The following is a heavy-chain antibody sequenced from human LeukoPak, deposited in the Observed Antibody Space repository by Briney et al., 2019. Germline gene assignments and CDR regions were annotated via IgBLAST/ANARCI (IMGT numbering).Heavy chain of an antibody. J-gene: IGHJ5*02. Sequence: GGSLRLSCAASGFTFSPDWMHWVRQAPVKGLMWVSHIINDGSYTTYADSVKGRFTISRDNAKNTVYLQMNSLRAEDTAVYYCAKDPSPGFPNWFDPWGQGTLVTVSS. CDR3: AKDPSPGFPNWFDP. D-gene: IGHD1-14*01. V-gene: IGHV3-74*01. CDR1: GFTFSPDW. CDR2: IINDGSYT.